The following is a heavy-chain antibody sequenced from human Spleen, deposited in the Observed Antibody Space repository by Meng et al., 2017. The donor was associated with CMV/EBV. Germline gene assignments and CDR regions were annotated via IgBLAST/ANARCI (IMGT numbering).Heavy chain of an antibody. Sequence: GESLKIYFVASGFTVSNHYLSWVRQAPGKGLEWVSIIQNDGTTYYTDSVKVRFTISRDNSKNTLYLQMNSLRTEDTPVYYCASHDFWSGKRDYWGQGALVTVSS. D-gene: IGHD3-3*01. CDR1: GFTVSNHY. J-gene: IGHJ4*02. V-gene: IGHV3-66*02. CDR2: IQNDGTT. CDR3: ASHDFWSGKRDY.